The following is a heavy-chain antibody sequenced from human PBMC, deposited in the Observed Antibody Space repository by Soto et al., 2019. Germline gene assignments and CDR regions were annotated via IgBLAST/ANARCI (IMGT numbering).Heavy chain of an antibody. D-gene: IGHD3-22*01. Sequence: QVQLVESGGGVVQPGRSLRLSCAASGFTFSSYAMHWVRQAPGKGLEWVAVISYDGSNKYYADSVKGRFTISRDNSKNTLYLQMNSLRAEDTAVYYCARGRDYYDSSGYSNYGMDVWGQGTTVTVSS. CDR3: ARGRDYYDSSGYSNYGMDV. CDR1: GFTFSSYA. J-gene: IGHJ6*02. V-gene: IGHV3-30-3*01. CDR2: ISYDGSNK.